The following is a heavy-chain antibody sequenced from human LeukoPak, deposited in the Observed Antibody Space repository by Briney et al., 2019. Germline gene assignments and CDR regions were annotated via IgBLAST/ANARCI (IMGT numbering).Heavy chain of an antibody. V-gene: IGHV3-23*01. D-gene: IGHD2-2*01. J-gene: IGHJ5*02. Sequence: GGSLRLSCAASGFTFSSYAMSWVRQAPGKGLEWVSAISGSGGSTYYADPVKGRFTISRDNSKNTLYLQMNSLRAEDTAVYYCAKQKGYCSSTSCYRNWFDPWGQGTLVTVSS. CDR1: GFTFSSYA. CDR3: AKQKGYCSSTSCYRNWFDP. CDR2: ISGSGGST.